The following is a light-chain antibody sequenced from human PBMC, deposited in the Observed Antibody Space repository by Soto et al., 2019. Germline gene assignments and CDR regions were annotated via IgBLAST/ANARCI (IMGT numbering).Light chain of an antibody. CDR3: QQRSNWYT. Sequence: IVLTQSPPTLSLSPGQRATLSCRASQSVSSYLAWYQQKPGQAPRLLIYDADNRATGIPARFSGSGSGTDFTLTISSLEPEDFAVYYCQQRSNWYTFGQGTKLEIK. CDR1: QSVSSY. CDR2: DAD. V-gene: IGKV3-11*01. J-gene: IGKJ2*01.